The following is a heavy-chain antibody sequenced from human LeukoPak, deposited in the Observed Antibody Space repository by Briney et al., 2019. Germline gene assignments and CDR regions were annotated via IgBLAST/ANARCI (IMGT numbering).Heavy chain of an antibody. V-gene: IGHV4-4*02. CDR2: IYHSGST. J-gene: IGHJ3*02. Sequence: SGTLSLTCAVSGGSIGSSNWWSWVRQPPGKGLEWIGEIYHSGSTNYNPSLKSRVTISVDKSKNQFSLKLSSVTAADTAVYYCARPSTYYDILTGYWVGAFDIWGQGTMVTVSS. CDR1: GGSIGSSNW. CDR3: ARPSTYYDILTGYWVGAFDI. D-gene: IGHD3-9*01.